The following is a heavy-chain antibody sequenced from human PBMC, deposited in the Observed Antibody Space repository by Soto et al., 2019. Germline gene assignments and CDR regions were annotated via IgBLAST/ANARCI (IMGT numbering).Heavy chain of an antibody. V-gene: IGHV3-33*01. CDR2: IWYDGSKK. Sequence: VQLVESGGGVVQPGRSLRLSCAASGFTFSRNGMHWVRQAPGKGLEWVAVIWYDGSKKYYADSVKGRFTISRDNSKNTLYLQLNSLRAEDTAVYYCARDAGNGFNFADYWGQGSLVTVSS. CDR1: GFTFSRNG. D-gene: IGHD3-9*01. J-gene: IGHJ4*02. CDR3: ARDAGNGFNFADY.